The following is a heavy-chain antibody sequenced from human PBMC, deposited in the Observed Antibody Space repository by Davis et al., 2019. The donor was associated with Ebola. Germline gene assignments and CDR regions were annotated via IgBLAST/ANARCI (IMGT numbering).Heavy chain of an antibody. D-gene: IGHD2-2*02. J-gene: IGHJ4*02. CDR3: ARDHCSSTSYYTTYDY. V-gene: IGHV1-18*04. Sequence: ASVKVSCKASGYTFTSYGISWVRQAPGQGLEWMGWISAYNGNTNYAQKLQGRVTMTTDTSTSTAYMELRSLRSDDTAVYYCARDHCSSTSYYTTYDYWGQGTLVTVSS. CDR2: ISAYNGNT. CDR1: GYTFTSYG.